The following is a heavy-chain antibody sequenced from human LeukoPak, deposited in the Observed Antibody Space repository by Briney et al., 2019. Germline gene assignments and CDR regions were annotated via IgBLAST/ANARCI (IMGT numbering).Heavy chain of an antibody. V-gene: IGHV1-69*06. Sequence: GASVKVSCKASGYTFTSYGISWVRQAPGQGLEWMGGIIPIFGTANYAQKFQGRVTITADKSTSTAYMELSSLRSEDTAVYYCARGHDTDILTGYGSGGFDYWGQGTLVTVSS. CDR1: GYTFTSYG. CDR3: ARGHDTDILTGYGSGGFDY. CDR2: IIPIFGTA. D-gene: IGHD3-9*01. J-gene: IGHJ4*02.